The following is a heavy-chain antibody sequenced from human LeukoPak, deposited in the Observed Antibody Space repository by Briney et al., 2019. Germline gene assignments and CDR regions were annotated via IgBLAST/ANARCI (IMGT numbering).Heavy chain of an antibody. V-gene: IGHV4-39*07. D-gene: IGHD6-13*01. J-gene: IGHJ4*02. CDR2: IYYSGST. Sequence: SETLSLTCTVSGGSISGSSYYWGWIRQPPGKGLEWIGSIYYSGSTYYNPSLKSRVTISVDTSKNQFSLRLRSVTAADTAVYYCARQIASAGTAGFDFWGQGALVTVSS. CDR1: GGSISGSSYY. CDR3: ARQIASAGTAGFDF.